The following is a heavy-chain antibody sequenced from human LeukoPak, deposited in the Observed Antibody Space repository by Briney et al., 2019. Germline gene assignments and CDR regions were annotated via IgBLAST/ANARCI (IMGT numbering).Heavy chain of an antibody. V-gene: IGHV4-38-2*02. CDR1: GYSIFSDYY. CDR3: ARDKRSYDTSGVNWFDP. CDR2: IFHSGTT. J-gene: IGHJ5*02. D-gene: IGHD3-22*01. Sequence: SETLSLTCAVSGYSIFSDYYWGWFRQPPGKRLEWIGSIFHSGTTYYSPSLKSRVNLSVDTFKNQFSLRLSSVTAADAAVYYCARDKRSYDTSGVNWFDPWGLGTLVTVSS.